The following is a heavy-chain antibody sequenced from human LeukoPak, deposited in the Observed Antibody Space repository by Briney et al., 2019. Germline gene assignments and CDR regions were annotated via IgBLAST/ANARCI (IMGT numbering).Heavy chain of an antibody. V-gene: IGHV3-23*01. CDR2: ISGSGGST. D-gene: IGHD1-26*01. CDR3: ARSGGSYWY. J-gene: IGHJ4*02. Sequence: PGGTLRLSCAASGFTFSSYGMSWVRQAPGKGLEWVSAISGSGGSTYYADSVKGRFTFSRDNSKNTLFLQMNSLRAEDTAVYYCARSGGSYWYWGQGTLVTVSS. CDR1: GFTFSSYG.